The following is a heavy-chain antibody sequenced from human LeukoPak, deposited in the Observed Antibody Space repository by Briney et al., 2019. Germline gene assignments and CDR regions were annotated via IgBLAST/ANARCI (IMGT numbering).Heavy chain of an antibody. V-gene: IGHV3-53*01. D-gene: IGHD7-27*01. CDR1: GFTVSSNY. CDR3: ARAAGDRIGYFDL. CDR2: IYSGGST. Sequence: RPGGSLRLSCAASGFTVSSNYMSWVRQAPGKGLEWVSVIYSGGSTYYADSVKGRFTISRDNSKNTVYLQMNSLRAEDTAVYYCARAAGDRIGYFDLWGRGTLVTVSS. J-gene: IGHJ2*01.